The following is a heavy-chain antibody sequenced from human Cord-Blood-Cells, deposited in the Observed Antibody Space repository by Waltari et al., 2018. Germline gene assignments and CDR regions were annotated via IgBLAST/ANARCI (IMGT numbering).Heavy chain of an antibody. CDR1: GGTFSSYA. J-gene: IGHJ3*02. CDR3: ASTANWATNGAFVI. D-gene: IGHD7-27*01. CDR2: IIPIFGTA. Sequence: QVQLVQSGAEVKKPGSSVKVSCKASGGTFSSYAISWVRQAPGQGLEWMGGIIPIFGTANYAQKFQGRVTITADESTSTAYMELSSLRSEDAAVYYCASTANWATNGAFVIWGQGTMVTVSS. V-gene: IGHV1-69*01.